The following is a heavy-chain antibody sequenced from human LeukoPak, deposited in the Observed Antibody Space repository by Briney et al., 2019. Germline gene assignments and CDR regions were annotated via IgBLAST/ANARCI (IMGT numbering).Heavy chain of an antibody. D-gene: IGHD6-25*01. J-gene: IGHJ5*02. Sequence: GGSLRLSCAASGFTFSSYAMSWVRQAPGKGLEWVSAICCSGGSTFYADSVRGRFTISRDSSKNTLYLQVNSLRAEDTAVYYGAKGQQRAWNWFDPWGQGSLVTVSS. CDR2: ICCSGGST. V-gene: IGHV3-23*01. CDR3: AKGQQRAWNWFDP. CDR1: GFTFSSYA.